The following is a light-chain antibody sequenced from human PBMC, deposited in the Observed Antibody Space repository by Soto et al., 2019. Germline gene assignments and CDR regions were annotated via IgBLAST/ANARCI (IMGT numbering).Light chain of an antibody. CDR2: EVS. V-gene: IGLV2-14*01. CDR3: SSYTLRNTLVL. J-gene: IGLJ3*02. Sequence: QSVLTQPASVSGSPGQSITISCTGTSSDVGGYNFVSWYQQHPGKAPRLIIYEVSSRPSGVSDRFSGSKSGNTASLTISGLQAEDEADYYCSSYTLRNTLVLFGGGTKVTVL. CDR1: SSDVGGYNF.